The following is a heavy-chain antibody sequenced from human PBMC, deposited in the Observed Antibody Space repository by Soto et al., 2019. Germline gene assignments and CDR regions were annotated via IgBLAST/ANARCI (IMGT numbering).Heavy chain of an antibody. CDR3: AKATATGGGAFDI. Sequence: PSETLSLTCAVSGDSISSSFWSWVRQAPGKGLEWVSTILVDGRTFYVDSVKGRFTISRDSSQNTVYLQMNSLTAGDTALYYCAKATATGGGAFDICGQGTKVTVSS. CDR2: ILVDGRT. CDR1: GDSISSSF. V-gene: IGHV3-23*01. J-gene: IGHJ3*02. D-gene: IGHD2-8*02.